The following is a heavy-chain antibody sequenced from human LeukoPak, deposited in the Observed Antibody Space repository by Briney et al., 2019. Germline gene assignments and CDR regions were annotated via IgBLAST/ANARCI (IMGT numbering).Heavy chain of an antibody. V-gene: IGHV4-4*02. Sequence: SGTLSLTCTVSGESIRSSNWWSWVRQPPGKGLEWIGEIYHSGTTNYNPSLKSRVTISVDTSKNQFSLKLSSVTAADTAVYYCAGGRDYYDSSGYFDYWGQGTLVTVSS. D-gene: IGHD3-22*01. J-gene: IGHJ4*02. CDR1: GESIRSSNW. CDR3: AGGRDYYDSSGYFDY. CDR2: IYHSGTT.